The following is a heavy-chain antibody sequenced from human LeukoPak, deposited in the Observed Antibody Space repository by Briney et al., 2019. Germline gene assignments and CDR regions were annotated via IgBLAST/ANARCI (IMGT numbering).Heavy chain of an antibody. V-gene: IGHV4-31*03. CDR1: GGSISSGDYY. CDR2: IYNSGTT. Sequence: SETPSLTCTVSGGSISSGDYYWTWIRQHPGKGLEWIGYIYNSGTTYYNPSLESRVTISGDTSKNQFSLKLSSVTAADTAVYYCARTAGWSYGFDYWGQGTLVTVSS. CDR3: ARTAGWSYGFDY. J-gene: IGHJ4*02. D-gene: IGHD3-16*01.